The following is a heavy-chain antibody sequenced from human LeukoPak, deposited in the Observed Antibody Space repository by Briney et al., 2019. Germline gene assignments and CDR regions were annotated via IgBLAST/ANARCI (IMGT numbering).Heavy chain of an antibody. Sequence: PGRSLRLSCAASGFTFDDDAMHWGRQAPGKGLEWGSGISWNSGSIGYADSVKGRFTISRDNAKNSLYLQMNSLRADDTAVYFCARETLRYCDSNNCLRDDFDIWGQGTMVTVSS. D-gene: IGHD2-2*01. CDR1: GFTFDDDA. J-gene: IGHJ3*02. V-gene: IGHV3-9*01. CDR3: ARETLRYCDSNNCLRDDFDI. CDR2: ISWNSGSI.